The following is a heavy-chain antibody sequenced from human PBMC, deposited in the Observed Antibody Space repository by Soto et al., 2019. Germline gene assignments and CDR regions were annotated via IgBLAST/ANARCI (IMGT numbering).Heavy chain of an antibody. CDR1: DFTFSDHY. V-gene: IGHV3-72*01. CDR2: IRTTTQAYTI. Sequence: EVQLVESGGGLVQPGGSLRLSCVASDFTFSDHYMDWVRQAPGQGLEWVGRIRTTTQAYTIEYAASVKDRFTISRDDLQKSLFLEMSSLTTEDTAVYFCARVKTNGWGLDVLDIWGQGTMVTVSS. CDR3: ARVKTNGWGLDVLDI. J-gene: IGHJ3*02. D-gene: IGHD3-10*01.